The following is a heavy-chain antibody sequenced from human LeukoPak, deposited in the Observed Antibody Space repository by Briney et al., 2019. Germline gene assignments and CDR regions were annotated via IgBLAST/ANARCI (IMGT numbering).Heavy chain of an antibody. V-gene: IGHV3-23*01. Sequence: GGSLRLSCIGSGFTFSTYSMTWVRQAPGKGLEWVSSISESGGGTYYTESVKGRFTISRDSSKNTVYLLMNSLRAEDTAVYFCARKGGNVSPGNYFDYWGQGTLVTVSS. D-gene: IGHD1-1*01. J-gene: IGHJ4*02. CDR2: ISESGGGT. CDR3: ARKGGNVSPGNYFDY. CDR1: GFTFSTYS.